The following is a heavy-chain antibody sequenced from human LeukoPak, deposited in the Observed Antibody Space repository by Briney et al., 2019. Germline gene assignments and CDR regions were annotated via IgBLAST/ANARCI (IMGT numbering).Heavy chain of an antibody. CDR1: VFTLAFRSYW. J-gene: IGHJ3*02. CDR2: IDNDGSDT. Sequence: PGGSLRLSRTASVFTLAFRSYWMHWVRQAPGEGLVWISRIDNDGSDTNYADSVKGRFTISRDNAKNTLYLQMNSLRAEDTAVYYCSRGGYHHGFDIWGQGTMVTVSS. V-gene: IGHV3-74*01. CDR3: SRGGYHHGFDI. D-gene: IGHD3-16*02.